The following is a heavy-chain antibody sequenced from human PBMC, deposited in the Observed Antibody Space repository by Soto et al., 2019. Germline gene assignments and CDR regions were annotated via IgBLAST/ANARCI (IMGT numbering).Heavy chain of an antibody. V-gene: IGHV1-69*12. D-gene: IGHD6-25*01. CDR3: ARQGAALRDYYYGMDV. Sequence: QVQLVQSGAEVKKPGSSAKVSCKASGGTFSSYGISWVRRAPGQGLEWMGGIIPIFGTANYAQKFQGRVTITADESTSTAYMELSSLRSEDTAVYYCARQGAALRDYYYGMDVWGQGTSVTVSS. J-gene: IGHJ6*02. CDR2: IIPIFGTA. CDR1: GGTFSSYG.